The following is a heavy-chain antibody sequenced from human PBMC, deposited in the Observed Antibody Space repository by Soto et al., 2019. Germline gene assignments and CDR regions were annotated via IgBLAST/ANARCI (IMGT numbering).Heavy chain of an antibody. CDR2: IIPIFGTT. V-gene: IGHV1-69*13. Sequence: SVKVSCKASGGTFSSYTMSWVLQAPGQGLEWMGGIIPIFGTTTYAHKFQGRVTITADESTSTVYMELSSLRGEDTAVYYCARGALTTLAYYYGMDVWGQGTTVTVSS. CDR3: ARGALTTLAYYYGMDV. D-gene: IGHD4-4*01. CDR1: GGTFSSYT. J-gene: IGHJ6*02.